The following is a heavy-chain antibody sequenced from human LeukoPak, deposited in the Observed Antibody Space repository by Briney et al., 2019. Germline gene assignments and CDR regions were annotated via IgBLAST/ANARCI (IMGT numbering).Heavy chain of an antibody. CDR1: GFTFSSYS. Sequence: GGSLRLSCAASGFTFSSYSMNWVRQAPGKGLEWVSSSSSRTSYMYYADSVKGRFTISRHNAKNSLYLQMNSLRIEDTAVYYCARGDETSCADYWGQGTLVTVSS. J-gene: IGHJ4*02. V-gene: IGHV3-21*01. CDR3: ARGDETSCADY. D-gene: IGHD2-2*01. CDR2: SSSRTSYM.